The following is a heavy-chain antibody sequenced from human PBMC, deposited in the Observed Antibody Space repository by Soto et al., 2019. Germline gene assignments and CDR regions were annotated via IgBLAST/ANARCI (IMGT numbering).Heavy chain of an antibody. D-gene: IGHD1-20*01. CDR2: ISGSGVST. CDR3: ARVGVTGTTFRGLDY. J-gene: IGHJ4*02. Sequence: GSYGRHRIRQKKGEGLEWVSAISGSGVSTYYADSVKGRFTISRDDSRNTLYLQMNSLSAEDTAIYYCARVGVTGTTFRGLDYWGQGTLVIGTS. V-gene: IGHV3-23*01. CDR1: GSYG.